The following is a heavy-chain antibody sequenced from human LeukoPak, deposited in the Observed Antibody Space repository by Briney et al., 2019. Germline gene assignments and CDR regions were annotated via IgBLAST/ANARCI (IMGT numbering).Heavy chain of an antibody. CDR1: GFSFSTYS. Sequence: GGSLRLSCAASGFSFSTYSMNWVRQAPGTGLEWVSSISSDSDYIYYADLVKGRFTISRDNANNSLYLQMNSLRAEDTALYYCAKDPYYYDSSGYFLGPAAFDIWGQGTMVTVSS. V-gene: IGHV3-21*04. D-gene: IGHD3-22*01. CDR2: ISSDSDYI. CDR3: AKDPYYYDSSGYFLGPAAFDI. J-gene: IGHJ3*02.